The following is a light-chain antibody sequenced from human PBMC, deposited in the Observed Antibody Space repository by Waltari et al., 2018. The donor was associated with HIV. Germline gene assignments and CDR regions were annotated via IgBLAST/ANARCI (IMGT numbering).Light chain of an antibody. CDR3: NSYASDDTVV. J-gene: IGLJ2*01. CDR1: NKNIGFFNL. Sequence: QSALTHPDSVSGSPGQSLPIPCTGTNKNIGFFNLFPLYRPYPGKAPQLIFYGVTSRPSVFSDRFSGSKSGSTASLTISGLQVDDEADYYCNSYASDDTVVFGGGTKLTVL. V-gene: IGLV2-14*01. CDR2: GVT.